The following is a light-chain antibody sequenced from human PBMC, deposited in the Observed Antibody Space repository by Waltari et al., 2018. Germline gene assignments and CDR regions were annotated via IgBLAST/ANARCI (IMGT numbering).Light chain of an antibody. CDR1: TLGDKY. CDR3: QAWDSSTYVV. J-gene: IGLJ2*01. V-gene: IGLV3-1*01. Sequence: SYELTQPPSVSVSPGQTASITCSGDTLGDKYACWYQQKPGQSPLLVSYQDSKRPSGIPERFSGSNSGNTATLTISGTQAMDEADYYCQAWDSSTYVVFGGGTKLTVL. CDR2: QDS.